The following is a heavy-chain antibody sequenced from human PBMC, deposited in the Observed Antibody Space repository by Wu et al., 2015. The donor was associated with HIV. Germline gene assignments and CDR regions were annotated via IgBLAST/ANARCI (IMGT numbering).Heavy chain of an antibody. J-gene: IGHJ3*02. CDR3: AKERRANWGSTDAFDI. Sequence: QVHLVQSGAEVKKPGASVKVSCRASEYTFTGYYMHWVRQAPGQGLEWMGWINPNSGGTNYAEKFQGRVTMTRDTSISTAYMELSGLRSDDTALYYCAKERRANWGSTDAFDIWGQGDNGHRLF. D-gene: IGHD7-27*01. CDR2: INPNSGGT. CDR1: EYTFTGYY. V-gene: IGHV1-2*02.